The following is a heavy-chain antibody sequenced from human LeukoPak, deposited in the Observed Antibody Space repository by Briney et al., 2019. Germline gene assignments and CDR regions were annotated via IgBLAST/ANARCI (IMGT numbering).Heavy chain of an antibody. Sequence: SETLSLTCTVSGGSLSSYYWSWIRQPPGKGLEWIGYIYTSGSTNYNPSLKSRVTISVDTSKNQFSLKLSSVTAADTAVYYCARQASIAALLFDYWGQGTLVTVSS. J-gene: IGHJ4*02. CDR1: GGSLSSYY. D-gene: IGHD6-6*01. CDR3: ARQASIAALLFDY. V-gene: IGHV4-4*09. CDR2: IYTSGST.